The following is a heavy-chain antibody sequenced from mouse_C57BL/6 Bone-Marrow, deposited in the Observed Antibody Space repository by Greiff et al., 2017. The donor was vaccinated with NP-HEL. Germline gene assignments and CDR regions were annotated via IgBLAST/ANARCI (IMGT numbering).Heavy chain of an antibody. V-gene: IGHV5-16*01. Sequence: EVKLMESEGGLVQPGSSMKLSCTASGFTFSDYYMAWVRQVPEKGLEWVATINYDGSSTYYLDSLKSRFIISRDNAKNILYLQMSSLKSEDTATYYCARDDLRSAGFAYWGQGTLVTVSA. D-gene: IGHD3-2*02. CDR1: GFTFSDYY. CDR2: INYDGSST. CDR3: ARDDLRSAGFAY. J-gene: IGHJ3*01.